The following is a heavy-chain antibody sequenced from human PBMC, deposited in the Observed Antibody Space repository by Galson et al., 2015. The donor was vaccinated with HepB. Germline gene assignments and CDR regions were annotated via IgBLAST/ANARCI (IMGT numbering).Heavy chain of an antibody. J-gene: IGHJ1*01. CDR2: IIPIFGTA. V-gene: IGHV1-69*13. CDR3: ARGPRGCGGDCYFLSGYFQH. D-gene: IGHD2-21*02. CDR1: GGTFSSYA. Sequence: SVKVSCKASGGTFSSYAISWVRQAPGQGLEWMGRIIPIFGTADYAQKFQGRVTITADESTSTAYMELSSLRSEDTAVYYCARGPRGCGGDCYFLSGYFQHWGQGTLVTVSS.